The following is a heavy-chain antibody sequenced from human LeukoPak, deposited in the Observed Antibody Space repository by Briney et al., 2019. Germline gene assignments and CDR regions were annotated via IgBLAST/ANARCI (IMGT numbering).Heavy chain of an antibody. D-gene: IGHD5-18*01. Sequence: GGSLRLSCAASGFTFSSYAMSWVRQAPGKGLEWVSAISGSGGSTYYADSVKGRFTISRDNSKNTLYLQMNSLRAEDTAVYCCAKDRAWIQLWLFQHWGQGTLVTVSS. CDR3: AKDRAWIQLWLFQH. CDR2: ISGSGGST. J-gene: IGHJ1*01. V-gene: IGHV3-23*01. CDR1: GFTFSSYA.